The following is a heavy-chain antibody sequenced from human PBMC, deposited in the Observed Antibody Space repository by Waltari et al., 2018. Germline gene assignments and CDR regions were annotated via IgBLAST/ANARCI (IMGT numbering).Heavy chain of an antibody. CDR1: GYNFNVYA. D-gene: IGHD2-21*01. Sequence: QVQLVQSGAEVKKPGASVKVSCTASGYNFNVYALHWVRQAPGQRLEWMGWINAGNGKTKHSERLQGRLSITTDSSARTVFMDLSGLRAEDTAVYYCAALGFYTDSALLGLDLWGQGTTVTVSS. V-gene: IGHV1-3*01. CDR3: AALGFYTDSALLGLDL. CDR2: INAGNGKT. J-gene: IGHJ6*02.